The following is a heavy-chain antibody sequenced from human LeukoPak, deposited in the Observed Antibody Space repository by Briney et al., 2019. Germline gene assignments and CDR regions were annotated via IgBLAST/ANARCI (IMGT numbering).Heavy chain of an antibody. CDR3: ARLRLQYIFDY. CDR2: IYYSGST. Sequence: TLSLTCTVSGASISSGGYYWSWSRQHPGKGLEGIVYIYYSGSTYYNPSLKSRVTISVDISKNQFSLRLSSVSAADTAVYYCARLRLQYIFDYWGQGALVTVSS. V-gene: IGHV4-31*03. J-gene: IGHJ4*02. D-gene: IGHD4-11*01. CDR1: GASISSGGYY.